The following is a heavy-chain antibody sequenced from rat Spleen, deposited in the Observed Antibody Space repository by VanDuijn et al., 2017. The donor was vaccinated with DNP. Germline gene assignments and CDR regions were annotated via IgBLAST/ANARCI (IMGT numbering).Heavy chain of an antibody. J-gene: IGHJ2*01. CDR2: ISYDGSSG. Sequence: EVQLVASGGGLVQPGSSLKLSCAASGFTFSDYNMAWVRQAPKKGLEWVATISYDGSSGDYRDSVKGRFTVSRDNAKSTLYLQMDSLRSEDTATYYCARPDYWGQGVMVTVSS. V-gene: IGHV5-7*01. CDR3: ARPDY. CDR1: GFTFSDYN.